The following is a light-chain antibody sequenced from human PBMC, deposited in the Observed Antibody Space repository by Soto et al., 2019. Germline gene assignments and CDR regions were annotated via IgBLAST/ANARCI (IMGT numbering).Light chain of an antibody. CDR1: QSISDT. J-gene: IGKJ1*01. Sequence: EIVMTQSPATLSVSPGGRATRSCRASQSISDTLAWYQQKPGQAPRLLIHGASTRATGFPARFSGSGSGTDFTLTISSLQSEDSAVYYCQQYDNWPWTFGQGTKVDIK. CDR2: GAS. V-gene: IGKV3-15*01. CDR3: QQYDNWPWT.